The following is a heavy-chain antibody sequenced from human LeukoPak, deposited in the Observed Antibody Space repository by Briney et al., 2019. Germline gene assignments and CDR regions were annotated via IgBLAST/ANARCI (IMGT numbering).Heavy chain of an antibody. J-gene: IGHJ6*03. Sequence: GGSLRLSCGPSGFAFNSHAMQWLRQAPGKGREGVAVISYDGSNKYYVDSVKGRFTISRDNSKNTLYLQMNSLRDEDTAVFYCAKDRIYSNYGYYMDVWGKGTTVTVSS. D-gene: IGHD4-11*01. CDR3: AKDRIYSNYGYYMDV. CDR2: ISYDGSNK. V-gene: IGHV3-30*04. CDR1: GFAFNSHA.